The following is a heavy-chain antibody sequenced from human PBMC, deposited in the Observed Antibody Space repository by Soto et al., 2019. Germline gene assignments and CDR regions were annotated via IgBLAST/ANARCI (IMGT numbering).Heavy chain of an antibody. Sequence: ASVKVSCKASGYTFTSYLIHWVRQAPGQGLEWMGIINPSGGSANYAQKFQGRVTMTRDTSTSTAYMELSSLRSEDTAVYYCARVLGGATPFFVYWGQGTLVTVSS. CDR3: ARVLGGATPFFVY. CDR1: GYTFTSYL. CDR2: INPSGGSA. J-gene: IGHJ4*02. D-gene: IGHD1-26*01. V-gene: IGHV1-46*01.